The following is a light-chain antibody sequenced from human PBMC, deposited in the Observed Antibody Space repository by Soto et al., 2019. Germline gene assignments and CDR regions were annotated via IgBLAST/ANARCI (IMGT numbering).Light chain of an antibody. Sequence: DIQMTQSPSTLSASVGDRVTITCRASQSISSWLAWYQQKPGNAPKLLIYDASTLESGVPSRFSGSGSATEFTLTISSLQPDDFATYYCQQYNSYLTFGGGTKVEIK. CDR3: QQYNSYLT. CDR2: DAS. J-gene: IGKJ4*01. V-gene: IGKV1-5*01. CDR1: QSISSW.